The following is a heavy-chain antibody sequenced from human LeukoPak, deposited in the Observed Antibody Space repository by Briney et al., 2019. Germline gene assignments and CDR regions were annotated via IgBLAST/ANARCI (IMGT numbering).Heavy chain of an antibody. CDR3: ANTIVVVPAALDAFDI. Sequence: SVKVSCKASGGTFSSYAISWVRQATGQGLEWMGGIIPIFGTANYAQKFQGRVTITADESTSTAYMELSSLRSEDTDVYYCANTIVVVPAALDAFDIWGQGTMVTVSS. CDR2: IIPIFGTA. CDR1: GGTFSSYA. V-gene: IGHV1-69*13. D-gene: IGHD2-2*01. J-gene: IGHJ3*02.